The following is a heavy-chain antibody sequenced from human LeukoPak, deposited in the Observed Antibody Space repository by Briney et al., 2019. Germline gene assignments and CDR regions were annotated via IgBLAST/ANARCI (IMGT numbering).Heavy chain of an antibody. J-gene: IGHJ4*02. V-gene: IGHV1-8*01. Sequence: EASVKVSCKASGYTFSTCDINWVRQATGQGLEWMGWMNLNSGNTGFAHKFQGRVTLTRDTSINTAYMELSSLRSEDTAVYYCARVLGSISHWGQGTLVTVSS. D-gene: IGHD1-1*01. CDR1: GYTFSTCD. CDR2: MNLNSGNT. CDR3: ARVLGSISH.